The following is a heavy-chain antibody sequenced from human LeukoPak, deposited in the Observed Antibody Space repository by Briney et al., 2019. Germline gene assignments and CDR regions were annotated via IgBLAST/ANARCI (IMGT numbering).Heavy chain of an antibody. J-gene: IGHJ4*02. V-gene: IGHV4-39*01. D-gene: IGHD6-13*01. CDR1: GGSISSSSYY. Sequence: SETLSLTCTVSGGSISSSSYYWGWIRQPPGKGLEWIGSICYSGSTYYNPSLKSRVTISVDTSKNQFSLKLSSVTAADTAVYYCARLSFDSSSFLDYWGQGTLVTVSS. CDR3: ARLSFDSSSFLDY. CDR2: ICYSGST.